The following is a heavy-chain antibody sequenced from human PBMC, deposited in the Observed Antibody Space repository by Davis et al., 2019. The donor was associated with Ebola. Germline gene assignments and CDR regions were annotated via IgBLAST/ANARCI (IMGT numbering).Heavy chain of an antibody. CDR1: RGTFSSYA. J-gene: IGHJ4*02. CDR2: IIPIFGTA. CDR3: ARRWDSGYDGYYFDY. Sequence: AASVHVSCKASRGTFSSYAISWVRQPPGQGLEWMGRIIPIFGTANYAQKFQGRVTITADESTSTAYIELSSLRSEDTAVYYCARRWDSGYDGYYFDYWGQGTLVTVYS. V-gene: IGHV1-69*13. D-gene: IGHD5-12*01.